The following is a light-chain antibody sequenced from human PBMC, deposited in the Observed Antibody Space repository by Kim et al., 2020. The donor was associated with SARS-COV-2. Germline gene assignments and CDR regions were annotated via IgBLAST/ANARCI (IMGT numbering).Light chain of an antibody. CDR1: SLRLYY. V-gene: IGLV3-19*01. CDR2: GKN. Sequence: SSELTQDPALSVALGQTVSITCQGDSLRLYYVSWYQRRPGQAPVLVMYGKNTRPSGIPDRMSGSTSGNTASLAISGAQSEDEADYYCQSRDSSGKVVFGGGTKVTVL. CDR3: QSRDSSGKVV. J-gene: IGLJ2*01.